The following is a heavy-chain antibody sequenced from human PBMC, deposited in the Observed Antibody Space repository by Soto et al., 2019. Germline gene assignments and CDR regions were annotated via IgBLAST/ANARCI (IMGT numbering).Heavy chain of an antibody. D-gene: IGHD5-12*01. J-gene: IGHJ4*02. V-gene: IGHV3-30*18. CDR2: ISYDGSDK. Sequence: QMQLVESGGGVVQPGKSLRLSCAASGFTFDTYGMHWVRQAPGKGLEWVGVISYDGSDKQYADSVEGRFTISRDNSENTLFLQLSSLRAEDTAMYYCAKATYYGTGYGEKWGQGTLVTVAP. CDR1: GFTFDTYG. CDR3: AKATYYGTGYGEK.